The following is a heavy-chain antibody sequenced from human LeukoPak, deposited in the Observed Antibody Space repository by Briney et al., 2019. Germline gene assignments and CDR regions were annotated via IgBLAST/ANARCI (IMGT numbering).Heavy chain of an antibody. V-gene: IGHV1-18*04. Sequence: GASVKVSCKASGYSFTSYAINWVRQAPGQGREWMGWISAYNGNTQYSQKVQGRVTMTTDASTSTAYMELVSLTSDDTAVYYCARDPLRSSWSTYNNAMDVWGQGTTVTVS. CDR2: ISAYNGNT. D-gene: IGHD6-13*01. CDR1: GYSFTSYA. J-gene: IGHJ6*02. CDR3: ARDPLRSSWSTYNNAMDV.